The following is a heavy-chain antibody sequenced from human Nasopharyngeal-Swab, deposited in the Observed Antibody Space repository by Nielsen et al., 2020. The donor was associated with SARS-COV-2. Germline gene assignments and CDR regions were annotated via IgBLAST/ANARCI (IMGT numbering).Heavy chain of an antibody. Sequence: WVRQAPGQGLKWMGVITPSGGATNHARKFRGRVTMTRDPSTSTVYLDLSSLKSEDTAVYFCASEPGGMAAPGKHFDPWGQGTLVTVSS. J-gene: IGHJ5*02. V-gene: IGHV1-46*01. CDR2: ITPSGGAT. D-gene: IGHD6-13*01. CDR3: ASEPGGMAAPGKHFDP.